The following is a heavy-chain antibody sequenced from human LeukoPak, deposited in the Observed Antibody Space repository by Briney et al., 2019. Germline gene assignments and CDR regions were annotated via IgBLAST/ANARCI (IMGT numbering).Heavy chain of an antibody. CDR3: ARVRYCSSTSCYMVDY. Sequence: ASVKVSCKASGYTFPGYYMHWVRQAPGQGLEWMGWINPNSGGTNYAQKFQGRVTMTRDTSISTAYMELSRLRSDDTAVYYCARVRYCSSTSCYMVDYWGQGTLVTVSS. CDR2: INPNSGGT. J-gene: IGHJ4*02. CDR1: GYTFPGYY. V-gene: IGHV1-2*02. D-gene: IGHD2-2*02.